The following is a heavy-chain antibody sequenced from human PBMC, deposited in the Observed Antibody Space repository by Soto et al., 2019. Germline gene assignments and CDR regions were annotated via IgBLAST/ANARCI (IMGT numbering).Heavy chain of an antibody. V-gene: IGHV1-2*04. CDR2: INPNSGGT. Sequence: ASVKVSCKASGYTFTGYYMHWVRQAPGQGLEWMGWINPNSGGTNYAQKIQGWVTMTRDTSISTAYMELSRLRSDDTAVYYCARGGDIVVVPASPPPYYYYYMDVWGKGTTVTVSS. CDR1: GYTFTGYY. D-gene: IGHD2-2*01. J-gene: IGHJ6*03. CDR3: ARGGDIVVVPASPPPYYYYYMDV.